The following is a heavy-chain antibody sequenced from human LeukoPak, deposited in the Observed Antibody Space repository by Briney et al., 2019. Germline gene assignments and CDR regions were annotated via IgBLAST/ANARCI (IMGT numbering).Heavy chain of an antibody. J-gene: IGHJ4*02. D-gene: IGHD3-22*01. CDR2: ISGSGGST. V-gene: IGHV3-23*01. CDR3: AKETNHYYDSSGYIDY. CDR1: GFTFSSYA. Sequence: PGGSLRLSCAASGFTFSSYAMSWVRQAPGKGLGWVSAISGSGGSTYYADSVKGRFTISRDNSKNTLYLQMNSLRAEDTAVYYCAKETNHYYDSSGYIDYWGQGTLVTVSS.